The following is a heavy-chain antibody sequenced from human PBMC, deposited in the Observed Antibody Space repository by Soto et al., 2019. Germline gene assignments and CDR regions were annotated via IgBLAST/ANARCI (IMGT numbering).Heavy chain of an antibody. Sequence: SGPTLVNPTQTLTLTCTFSGFSLSTGGVGVGWIRQPPGQALEWLALIYWDDDKRYSPSLKSRLTVTKDISKNQVVLTMTNMDPVDTATYFCVHSRCGGDCLRAYSSHYYYGMDVWGQGASVTVSS. V-gene: IGHV2-5*02. CDR1: GFSLSTGGVG. CDR3: VHSRCGGDCLRAYSSHYYYGMDV. D-gene: IGHD2-21*02. CDR2: IYWDDDK. J-gene: IGHJ6*02.